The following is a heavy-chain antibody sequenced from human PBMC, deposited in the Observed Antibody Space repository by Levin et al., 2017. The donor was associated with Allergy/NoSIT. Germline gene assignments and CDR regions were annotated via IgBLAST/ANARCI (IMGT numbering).Heavy chain of an antibody. V-gene: IGHV3-49*04. Sequence: GGSLRLSCRASGFTFADYAMSWVRQAPGKGLEWVGFIRNKEYGEKTEYAASVQGRFTISRDDSKSIPYLQMDSLTTEDTAVYYCTRSYSGYYAEYFYHWGQGTLVNVSS. J-gene: IGHJ1*01. CDR2: IRNKEYGEKT. D-gene: IGHD5-12*01. CDR1: GFTFADYA. CDR3: TRSYSGYYAEYFYH.